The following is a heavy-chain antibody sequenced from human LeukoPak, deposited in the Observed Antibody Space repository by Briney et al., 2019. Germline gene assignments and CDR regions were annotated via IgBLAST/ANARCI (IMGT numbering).Heavy chain of an antibody. CDR3: ARGDYYDSSGSDY. V-gene: IGHV1-2*02. CDR2: INPNSGGT. J-gene: IGHJ4*02. D-gene: IGHD3-22*01. CDR1: GYTFTGYY. Sequence: ASVKVSCKASGYTFTGYYMHWVRQAPGQGLEWMGWINPNSGGTNYAQKFQGRVTMTRDTSISTAYMELSRLRSDDTAVYCCARGDYYDSSGSDYWGQGTLVTVSS.